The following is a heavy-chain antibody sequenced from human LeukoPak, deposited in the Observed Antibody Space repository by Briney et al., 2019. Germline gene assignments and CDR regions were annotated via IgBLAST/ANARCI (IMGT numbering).Heavy chain of an antibody. Sequence: GGSLRLSCTASGFTFKNYAMTWVRQAPGKGLEWVSAITGSGAYTNYADSVKGRFTISRDNSKNTIYLQMNSLRAEDPAIYYCEKKSSTGSGFFDFWGGETLVTVSS. CDR3: EKKSSTGSGFFDF. D-gene: IGHD3-22*01. J-gene: IGHJ4*02. CDR1: GFTFKNYA. CDR2: ITGSGAYT. V-gene: IGHV3-23*01.